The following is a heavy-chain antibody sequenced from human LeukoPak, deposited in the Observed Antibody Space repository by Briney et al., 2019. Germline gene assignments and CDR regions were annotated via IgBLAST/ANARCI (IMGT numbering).Heavy chain of an antibody. V-gene: IGHV4-61*02. Sequence: NPSETLSLTCTVSGGSISSGDYYWSWIRQPAGKGLEWIGRIYTSGSTNYNPSLKSRVTMSVDTSKNQFSLKLSSVTAADTAVYYCARVDYDFWSGYNWFDPWGQGTLVTVSS. CDR3: ARVDYDFWSGYNWFDP. CDR2: IYTSGST. CDR1: GGSISSGDYY. D-gene: IGHD3-3*01. J-gene: IGHJ5*02.